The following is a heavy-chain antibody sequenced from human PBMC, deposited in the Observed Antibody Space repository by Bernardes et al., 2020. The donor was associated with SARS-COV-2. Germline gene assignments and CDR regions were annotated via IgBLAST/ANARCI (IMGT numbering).Heavy chain of an antibody. V-gene: IGHV4-59*01. J-gene: IGHJ6*02. CDR2: IYYSGST. CDR3: ARGTVVPGPSYGMDV. Sequence: SETLSLTCTVSGGSISSYYWSWIRQPPGKGLEWIGYIYYSGSTNYNPSLKSRVTISVDTSKNQFSLKLSSVTAADTAVYYCARGTVVPGPSYGMDVWGQRTTVTVSS. D-gene: IGHD2-15*01. CDR1: GGSISSYY.